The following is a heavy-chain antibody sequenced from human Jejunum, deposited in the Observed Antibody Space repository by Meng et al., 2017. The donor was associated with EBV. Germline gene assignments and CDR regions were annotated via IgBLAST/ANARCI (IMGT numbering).Heavy chain of an antibody. V-gene: IGHV4-39*07. Sequence: QLQLQESGPGLVKPSETLSLTCPVSGGSISSSNYYWGWNRQPPGKGLEWLGTIYYSGNTYYNPSLKSRVTISVDTSKNQISLKLSSVTAADTAIYYCARDLCSGGRCFPTFDYWGPGTLGTVSA. CDR2: IYYSGNT. D-gene: IGHD2-15*01. CDR3: ARDLCSGGRCFPTFDY. J-gene: IGHJ4*02. CDR1: GGSISSSNYY.